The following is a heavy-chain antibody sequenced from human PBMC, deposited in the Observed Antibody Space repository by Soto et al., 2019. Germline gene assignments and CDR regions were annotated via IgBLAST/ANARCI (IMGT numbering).Heavy chain of an antibody. Sequence: QVQLVQSGAEVNKPGSSVTVSCTAAGGTFCNYAISWVRQAHGQGLEWMGGISPSFSTPDYAKKFQGRVTITADESTTTAYMELTSLKSEDTAVYYCARDKDRKQLVGNDYYGIDVWGQGTSVTGSS. D-gene: IGHD2-15*01. CDR1: GGTFCNYA. J-gene: IGHJ6*02. CDR2: ISPSFSTP. CDR3: ARDKDRKQLVGNDYYGIDV. V-gene: IGHV1-69*01.